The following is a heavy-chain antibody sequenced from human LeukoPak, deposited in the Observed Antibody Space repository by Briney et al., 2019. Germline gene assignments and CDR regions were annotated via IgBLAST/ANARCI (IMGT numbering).Heavy chain of an antibody. V-gene: IGHV4-59*01. Sequence: PSETLSLTCTLSGGSISSYYWSWIRQPPGEGLEGIGYIYYSGSTKYNPSLKSRVTISVDTSKNQFSLKLSSVTAADTAVYYCARDIYSSSAGNWFDPGGQGTLVTVSS. CDR2: IYYSGST. D-gene: IGHD6-6*01. CDR3: ARDIYSSSAGNWFDP. CDR1: GGSISSYY. J-gene: IGHJ5*02.